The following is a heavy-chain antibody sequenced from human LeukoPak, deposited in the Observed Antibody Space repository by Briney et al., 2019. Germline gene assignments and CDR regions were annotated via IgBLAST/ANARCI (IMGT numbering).Heavy chain of an antibody. J-gene: IGHJ5*02. D-gene: IGHD2-21*01. CDR2: IIGSGSTT. V-gene: IGHV3-48*03. Sequence: PGGSLRLXCAASGFTFSSYEMNWVRQAPGKELEWLSYIIGSGSTTQYADSVRDRFTISRDNDKNAVYLQMNSLRADDTAIYYCVRDRGGAYSGDNLFDPWGQGTLVTVSS. CDR1: GFTFSSYE. CDR3: VRDRGGAYSGDNLFDP.